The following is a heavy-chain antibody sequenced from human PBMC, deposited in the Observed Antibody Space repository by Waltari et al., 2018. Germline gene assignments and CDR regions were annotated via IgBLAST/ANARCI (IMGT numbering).Heavy chain of an antibody. CDR2: LDPENGEI. Sequence: QVQLVQSGAEVKKPGASVKVSCKVSGYTLTEVSMHWVRLVAGKGLEWMGGLDPENGEIIYAQKLQGRVTMTEDTSTDTAYMEMSSLRSDDTAMYYCALVSSGSYLPDHWGQGTLVTVSS. J-gene: IGHJ4*02. CDR3: ALVSSGSYLPDH. D-gene: IGHD3-10*01. CDR1: GYTLTEVS. V-gene: IGHV1-24*01.